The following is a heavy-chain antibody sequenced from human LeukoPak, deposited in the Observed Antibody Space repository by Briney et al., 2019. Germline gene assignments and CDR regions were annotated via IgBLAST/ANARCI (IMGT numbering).Heavy chain of an antibody. CDR1: GGSFSGYY. Sequence: PSETLSLTCAVYGGSFSGYYWSWIRQPPGKGLEWIGEINHSGSTNYNPSLKSRVTISVDTSKNQFSLKLSSVTAADTAVYYCARMTTVTTVRVHWFDPWGQGTLVTVSS. CDR2: INHSGST. V-gene: IGHV4-34*01. CDR3: ARMTTVTTVRVHWFDP. J-gene: IGHJ5*02. D-gene: IGHD4-17*01.